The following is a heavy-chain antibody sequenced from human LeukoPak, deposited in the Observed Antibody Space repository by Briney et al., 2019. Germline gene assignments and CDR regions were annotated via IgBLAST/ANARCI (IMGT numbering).Heavy chain of an antibody. J-gene: IGHJ3*02. CDR2: ISAYNGNT. V-gene: IGHV1-18*01. CDR3: ARDYYDTSNYRYDVFDI. D-gene: IGHD3-22*01. CDR1: GYTFTSYG. Sequence: ASVKVSCKASGYTFTSYGISWVRQAPGQGLEWMGGISAYNGNTNYAQKLQGRVTMTTDTSTGTAYMELRSLRSDDTAVYYCARDYYDTSNYRYDVFDIWGQGTVLTVSS.